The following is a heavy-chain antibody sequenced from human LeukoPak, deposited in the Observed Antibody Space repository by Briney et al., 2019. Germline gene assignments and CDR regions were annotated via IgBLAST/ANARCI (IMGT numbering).Heavy chain of an antibody. D-gene: IGHD3-22*01. CDR2: ISSSSSYI. CDR1: GFTFSSYS. J-gene: IGHJ4*02. V-gene: IGHV3-21*01. Sequence: GGSLRLSCAASGFTFSSYSMNWVRQAPGKGLEWVSSISSSSSYIYYADSVKGRFTISRDNAKNSLYLQMNSLRAEDTAVYYCARDAKIRMGYYDSSGYYTFDYWGQGTLVTVSS. CDR3: ARDAKIRMGYYDSSGYYTFDY.